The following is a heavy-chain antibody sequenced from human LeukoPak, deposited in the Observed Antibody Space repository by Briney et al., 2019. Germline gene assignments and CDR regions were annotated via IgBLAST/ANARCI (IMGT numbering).Heavy chain of an antibody. J-gene: IGHJ3*02. CDR3: ARYTLWDCSSTSCYTGAFDI. CDR2: IIPILGIA. D-gene: IGHD2-2*02. V-gene: IGHV1-69*02. Sequence: SVKVSCKASGGTFSSYTISWVRQAPGQGLEWMGRIIPILGIANYAQKFQGRVTITADKSASTAYMELSSLRSEDTAVYHCARYTLWDCSSTSCYTGAFDIWGQGTMVTVSS. CDR1: GGTFSSYT.